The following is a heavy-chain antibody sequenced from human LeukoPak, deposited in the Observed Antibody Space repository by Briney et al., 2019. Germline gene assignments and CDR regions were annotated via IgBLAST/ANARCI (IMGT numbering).Heavy chain of an antibody. CDR3: ARGGSGYDSFYYYGMDV. CDR1: GGSIISSTHY. CDR2: IYYRGST. Sequence: SETLSLTCTVSGGSIISSTHYWGWIRQPPGKGLEWIGSIYYRGSTYYNPSLKSRVTISVDTSKNQFSLKLSSVTAADTAVYYCARGGSGYDSFYYYGMDVWGQGTTVTVSS. D-gene: IGHD5-12*01. V-gene: IGHV4-39*07. J-gene: IGHJ6*02.